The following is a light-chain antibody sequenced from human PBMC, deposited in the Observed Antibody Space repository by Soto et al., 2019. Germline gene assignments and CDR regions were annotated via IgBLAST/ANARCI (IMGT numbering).Light chain of an antibody. CDR3: SSYTSSSTLV. Sequence: QSALTQPASVSGSPGQSITISCTGTSSDVGGYNYVSWYQQYPGKAPKVVIYDVDNRPSGVSHRFSGSQSGNTASLTISGLQAEDEADYYCSSYTSSSTLVFGTGTKLTVL. CDR2: DVD. J-gene: IGLJ1*01. V-gene: IGLV2-14*03. CDR1: SSDVGGYNY.